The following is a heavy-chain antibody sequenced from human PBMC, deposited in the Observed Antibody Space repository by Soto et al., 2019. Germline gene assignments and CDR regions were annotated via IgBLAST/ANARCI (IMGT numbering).Heavy chain of an antibody. D-gene: IGHD5-18*01. Sequence: EVQLVESGGGLVQPGGSLRLSCAASGFTFSSYWMHWVRQAPGKGLVWVSRINSDGSRTVYVDSVKGRFTIARDNAKNTLYLQMNSLRAEDTAVYYCARSITGYSYADSWGQGTLVTVSS. V-gene: IGHV3-74*03. CDR1: GFTFSSYW. CDR3: ARSITGYSYADS. CDR2: INSDGSRT. J-gene: IGHJ4*02.